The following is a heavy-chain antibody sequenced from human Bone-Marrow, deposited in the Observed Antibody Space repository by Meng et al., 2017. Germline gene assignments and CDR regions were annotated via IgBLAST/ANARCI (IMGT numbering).Heavy chain of an antibody. CDR1: GGSFSGYY. Sequence: HVQERGAGLLKPSETLSLTCAGYGGSFSGYYWSWIRQPPGQGLEWIGEINPSGSTNYNPSLKSRVTISVDTSKNQFSLKLSSVTAADTAVYYCARARLYYYDSSGYPSYFDYWGQGTLVTVSS. D-gene: IGHD3-22*01. V-gene: IGHV4-34*01. J-gene: IGHJ4*02. CDR2: INPSGST. CDR3: ARARLYYYDSSGYPSYFDY.